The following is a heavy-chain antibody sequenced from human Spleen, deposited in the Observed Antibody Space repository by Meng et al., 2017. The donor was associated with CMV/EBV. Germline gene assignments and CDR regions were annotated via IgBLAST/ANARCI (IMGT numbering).Heavy chain of an antibody. V-gene: IGHV4-34*01. Sequence: QVQLQQWGAGLLKPSETLSLTCAVYGGSFSGYYWSWIRQPPGKGLEWIGEINHSGSTNYNPSLKSRVTISVDTSKNQFSLKLSSVTAADTAVYYCARGLTVTSRAAFDYWGQGTLVTVSS. CDR3: ARGLTVTSRAAFDY. CDR1: GGSFSGYY. CDR2: INHSGST. D-gene: IGHD4-17*01. J-gene: IGHJ4*02.